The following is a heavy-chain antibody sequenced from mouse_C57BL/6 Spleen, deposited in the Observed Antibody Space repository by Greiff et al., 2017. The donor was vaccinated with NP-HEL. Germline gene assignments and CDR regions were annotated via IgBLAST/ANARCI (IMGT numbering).Heavy chain of an antibody. CDR1: GFTFSDYG. CDR2: ISSGSSTI. CDR3: ARAGVYYSGGYWLAY. D-gene: IGHD1-1*01. V-gene: IGHV5-17*01. J-gene: IGHJ3*01. Sequence: EVMLVESGGGLVKPGGSLKLSCAASGFTFSDYGMHWVRQAPEKGLEWVAYISSGSSTIYYADTVKGRFTISRDNAKNTLFLQMTSLRSEDTAMYYCARAGVYYSGGYWLAYWGQGTLVTVSA.